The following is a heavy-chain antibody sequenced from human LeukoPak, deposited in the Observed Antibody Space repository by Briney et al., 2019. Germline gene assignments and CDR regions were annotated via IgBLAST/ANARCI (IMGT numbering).Heavy chain of an antibody. CDR1: GFTFSNAW. V-gene: IGHV3-21*01. D-gene: IGHD6-13*01. J-gene: IGHJ6*02. CDR3: ATGSSSWTYYYYYGMDV. CDR2: ISSSSTYI. Sequence: GGSLRLSCAASGFTFSNAWMSWVRQAPGKGLEWVSSISSSSTYIYYADSVKGRFTISRDNAKNSLYLQMNSLRAEDTAVYYCATGSSSWTYYYYYGMDVWGQGTTVTVSS.